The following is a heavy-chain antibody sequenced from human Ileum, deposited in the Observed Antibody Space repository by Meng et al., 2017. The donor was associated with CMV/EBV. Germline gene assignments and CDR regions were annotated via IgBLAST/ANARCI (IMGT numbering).Heavy chain of an antibody. CDR2: IPTYGDST. Sequence: LSLTCAASGFTFSNYWMHWVRQAPGKGLEWVSTIPTYGDSTYYADFVKGRFTISRDNSKDTLYLEMTSLRAEDMALYYCAARVGPSGSYYFDSWGQGSLVTVSS. CDR3: AARVGPSGSYYFDS. CDR1: GFTFSNYW. V-gene: IGHV3-23*01. D-gene: IGHD3-10*01. J-gene: IGHJ4*02.